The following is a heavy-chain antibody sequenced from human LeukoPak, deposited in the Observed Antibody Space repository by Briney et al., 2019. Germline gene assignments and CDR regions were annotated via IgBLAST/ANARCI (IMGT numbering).Heavy chain of an antibody. CDR3: ARVGYNWNHLLDY. V-gene: IGHV3-48*01. D-gene: IGHD1-14*01. CDR1: GFTFSSYS. CDR2: ISSSSSTI. Sequence: GGSLRLSCAASGFTFSSYSMNWVRQAPGKGLEWVSYISSSSSTIYYADSVKGRFTISRDNAKNSLYLQMNSLRAEDTAVYYCARVGYNWNHLLDYWGQGTLVTVSS. J-gene: IGHJ4*02.